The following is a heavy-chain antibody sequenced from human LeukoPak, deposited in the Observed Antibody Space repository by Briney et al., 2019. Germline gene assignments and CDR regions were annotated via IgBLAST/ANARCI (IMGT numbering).Heavy chain of an antibody. CDR1: GGSISSSNW. D-gene: IGHD6-13*01. CDR3: ARARYSSSWFDY. Sequence: SETLSLTCAVSGGSISSSNWWSWVRQPPGKGLEWIGEIYHSGSTNYNPSLKSRATISVDKSKNQFSLKLSSVTAADTAVYYCARARYSSSWFDYWGQGTLVTVSS. J-gene: IGHJ4*02. CDR2: IYHSGST. V-gene: IGHV4-4*02.